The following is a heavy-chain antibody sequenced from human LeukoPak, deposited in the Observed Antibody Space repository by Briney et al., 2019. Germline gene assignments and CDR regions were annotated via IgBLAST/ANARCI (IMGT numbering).Heavy chain of an antibody. J-gene: IGHJ1*01. V-gene: IGHV3-21*01. D-gene: IGHD4-17*01. CDR3: ARDRPHNGDVYFQH. Sequence: GGSLRLSCAASGFTFSSYNLNWVRQAPGKGLEWVSSISSGSSYIYYADSVKGRFTISRDNAKNSLYLQMNSLRAEDTAVYYCARDRPHNGDVYFQHWGQGTLVTVSS. CDR2: ISSGSSYI. CDR1: GFTFSSYN.